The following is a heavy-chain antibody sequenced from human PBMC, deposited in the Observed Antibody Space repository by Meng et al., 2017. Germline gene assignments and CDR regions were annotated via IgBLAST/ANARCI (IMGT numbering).Heavy chain of an antibody. V-gene: IGHV1-18*01. CDR2: ISAYNGST. CDR3: AREFVDYYDSSGPGEIDY. CDR1: GYTFTSYG. Sequence: ASVKVSCKASGYTFTSYGISWVRQAPGQGLEWMGWISAYNGSTNYAQKLQGRVTMTTDTSTSTAYMELRSLRSDDTAVYYCAREFVDYYDSSGPGEIDYWGQGTLVTVSS. D-gene: IGHD3-22*01. J-gene: IGHJ4*02.